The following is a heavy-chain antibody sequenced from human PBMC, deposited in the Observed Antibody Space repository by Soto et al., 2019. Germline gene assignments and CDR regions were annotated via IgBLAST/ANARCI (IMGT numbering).Heavy chain of an antibody. CDR3: AHSPSEGSGSSNWFAT. CDR2: ISWDDDK. J-gene: IGHJ5*02. CDR1: GFSLYTSVVG. V-gene: IGHV2-5*02. Sequence: QITLTESGPTLVQPTQTLTLTCTFSGFSLYTSVVGVPWIRQPPGKALEWLALISWDDDKRYSPSLNSRIAITTDNSKNQVVLTSDNVDPGDTGTYYCAHSPSEGSGSSNWFATWGQGIPVTVSS. D-gene: IGHD3-10*01.